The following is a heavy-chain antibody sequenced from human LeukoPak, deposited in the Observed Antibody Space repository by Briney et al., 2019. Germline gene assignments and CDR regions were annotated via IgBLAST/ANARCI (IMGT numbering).Heavy chain of an antibody. D-gene: IGHD5-24*01. CDR1: GFTFSSYS. V-gene: IGHV3-21*01. CDR2: MNSRSSSK. Sequence: GGSLRLSCAASGFTFSSYSMNWVRQAPGKGLEWVSSMNSRSSSKYYADSVKGRFTISRDNAKNSLYLQMNSLRAEDTAVHYCARDGYNLFDYWGQGTLVTVSS. J-gene: IGHJ4*02. CDR3: ARDGYNLFDY.